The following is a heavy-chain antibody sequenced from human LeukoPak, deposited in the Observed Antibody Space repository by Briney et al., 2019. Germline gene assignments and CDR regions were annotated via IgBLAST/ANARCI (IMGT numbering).Heavy chain of an antibody. V-gene: IGHV3-48*02. Sequence: GGSLRLSCAASGFTFSSYAMSWVRQAPGKGLEWLSNIPTSGRSIYYADSVKGRFTMSRDNANNSLYLQMNSLRDEDTAVYYCARVRSGYYMGYWGQGTLVTVSS. CDR1: GFTFSSYA. J-gene: IGHJ4*02. CDR3: ARVRSGYYMGY. D-gene: IGHD3-22*01. CDR2: IPTSGRSI.